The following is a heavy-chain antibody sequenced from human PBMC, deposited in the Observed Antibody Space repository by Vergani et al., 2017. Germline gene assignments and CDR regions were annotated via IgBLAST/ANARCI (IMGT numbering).Heavy chain of an antibody. CDR3: AREVWGNDYYYYYMDV. D-gene: IGHD3-16*01. CDR2: IYYSGST. Sequence: QVQLQESGPGLVKPSETLSLTCTVSGGSISSYYWSWIRQPPGKGLEWIGYIYYSGSTNYNPSLKSRVTISVDTSKNQFSLKLSSVTAADTAVYYCAREVWGNDYYYYYMDVWGKG. CDR1: GGSISSYY. J-gene: IGHJ6*03. V-gene: IGHV4-59*01.